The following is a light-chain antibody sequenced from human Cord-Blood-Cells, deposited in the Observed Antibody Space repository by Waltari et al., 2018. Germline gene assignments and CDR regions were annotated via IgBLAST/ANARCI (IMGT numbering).Light chain of an antibody. J-gene: IGKJ2*03. CDR1: QSISSW. V-gene: IGKV1-5*03. CDR3: QQYNSYSYS. CDR2: KAS. Sequence: DIQMTQSPSTLSASVGDRVTITCRASQSISSWLAWYQQKPGKAPKLLIYKASSLESGVPSRFSCRGSGTEFTLTISSLQPDDFATYYCQQYNSYSYSFGQGTKLEIK.